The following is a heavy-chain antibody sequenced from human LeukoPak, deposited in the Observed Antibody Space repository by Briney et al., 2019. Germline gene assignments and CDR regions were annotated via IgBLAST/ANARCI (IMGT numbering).Heavy chain of an antibody. Sequence: SETLSLTCTDSGGSISSSSYYWGWIRQPPGKGLEWIGSIYYSGSTYYNPSLKSRVTISVDTSKNQFSLKLSSVTAADTAVYYCARHEYYFDYWGQGTLVTVSS. CDR1: GGSISSSSYY. CDR3: ARHEYYFDY. V-gene: IGHV4-39*01. CDR2: IYYSGST. J-gene: IGHJ4*02.